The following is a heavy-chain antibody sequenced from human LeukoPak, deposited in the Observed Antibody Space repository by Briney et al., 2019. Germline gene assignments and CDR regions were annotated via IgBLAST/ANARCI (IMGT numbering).Heavy chain of an antibody. D-gene: IGHD1-14*01. CDR2: IYYSGSN. V-gene: IGHV4-59*01. CDR3: ARDQNRAFDI. J-gene: IGHJ3*02. CDR1: GHSISNYY. Sequence: SETLSLTCTVSGHSISNYYWRWVPQPPGKGPEGIGYIYYSGSNNHNPSLKSRVTISVDTSKNQFSLKLSSVTAADTAVYYCARDQNRAFDIWGQGTMVTVSS.